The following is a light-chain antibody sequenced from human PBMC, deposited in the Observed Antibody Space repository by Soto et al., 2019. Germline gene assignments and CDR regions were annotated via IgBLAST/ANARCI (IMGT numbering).Light chain of an antibody. V-gene: IGKV1-27*01. CDR2: GAS. CDR3: QKHNSAPP. J-gene: IGKJ4*01. CDR1: QDISNY. Sequence: DLQMTQSPSSLSASVGNRVIITCRASQDISNYLAWYQQKPGKVPKLLIYGASTLQSGVPSRFSGSGSGTDFTLTISSLQPEDVASYYCQKHNSAPPFGGGTKVEIK.